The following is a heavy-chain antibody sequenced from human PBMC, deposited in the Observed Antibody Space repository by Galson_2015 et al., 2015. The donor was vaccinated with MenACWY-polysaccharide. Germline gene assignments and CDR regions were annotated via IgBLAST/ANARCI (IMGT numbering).Heavy chain of an antibody. V-gene: IGHV3-53*01. CDR3: ARILWWWAFDI. Sequence: SLRLSCAASGFTVSSNYMSWVRQAPGKGLEWVSVIYSGGSTYYADSVKGRFTISRDNSKNTLYLQMNSLRAEDTAVYYCARILWWWAFDIWGQGTMVTVSS. J-gene: IGHJ3*02. D-gene: IGHD2-21*01. CDR2: IYSGGST. CDR1: GFTVSSNY.